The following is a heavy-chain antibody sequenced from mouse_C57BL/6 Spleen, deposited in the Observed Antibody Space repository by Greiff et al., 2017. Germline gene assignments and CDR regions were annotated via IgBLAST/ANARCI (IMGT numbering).Heavy chain of an antibody. CDR1: GYSITSGYY. CDR2: ISYDGSN. CDR3: ARGGYYDYDGGFAY. V-gene: IGHV3-6*01. J-gene: IGHJ3*01. Sequence: VQLQQSGPGLVKPSQSLSLTCSVTGYSITSGYYWNWIRQFPGNKLEWMGYISYDGSNNYNPSLKNRISITRDTSKNQFFLKLNSVTTEDTATYYCARGGYYDYDGGFAYWGQGTLVTVSA. D-gene: IGHD2-4*01.